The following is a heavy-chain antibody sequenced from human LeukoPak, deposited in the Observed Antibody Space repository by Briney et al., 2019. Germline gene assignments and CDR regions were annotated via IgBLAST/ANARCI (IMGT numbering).Heavy chain of an antibody. CDR1: GYIFTSYD. CDR2: MNPNSGNT. D-gene: IGHD3-16*01. Sequence: ASVKVSCKASGYIFTSYDINWVRQATGQGLERMRWMNPNSGNTGYAQKFQGRVTITRNTSINTAYMELSSLRSEDTAVYYCAIFPSVLQPLYYYMDVWGKGTTVTVSS. J-gene: IGHJ6*03. CDR3: AIFPSVLQPLYYYMDV. V-gene: IGHV1-8*03.